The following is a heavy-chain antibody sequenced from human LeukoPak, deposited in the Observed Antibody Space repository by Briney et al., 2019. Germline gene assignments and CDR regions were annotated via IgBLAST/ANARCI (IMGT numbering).Heavy chain of an antibody. CDR3: AKDLLRKGYEGIFDY. CDR2: ISASNGNT. CDR1: GYTFTRYG. V-gene: IGHV1-18*01. D-gene: IGHD5-12*01. Sequence: ASVRVSCKASGYTFTRYGVSWVRQAPGQGLQWLGWISASNGNTNYAQKFRGRVTMSTDTTSNTVYMDVRSLTSDDTAVYYCAKDLLRKGYEGIFDYWGQGTLVTVSS. J-gene: IGHJ4*02.